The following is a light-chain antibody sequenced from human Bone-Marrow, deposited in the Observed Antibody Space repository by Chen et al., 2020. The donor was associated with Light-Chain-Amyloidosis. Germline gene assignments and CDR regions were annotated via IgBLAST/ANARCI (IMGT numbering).Light chain of an antibody. CDR3: RSYTNTTTLV. V-gene: IGLV2-14*01. J-gene: IGLJ1*01. CDR2: EVT. Sequence: QSALTQPASVSGSPGQSITISCTGTSSDVGGDNHVSWYQQHPDKAPKLMIYEVTNRPSWVPDRFAGSKSEDTASLTISGLQAEDEADYLCRSYTNTTTLVFGSGTRVTVL. CDR1: SSDVGGDNH.